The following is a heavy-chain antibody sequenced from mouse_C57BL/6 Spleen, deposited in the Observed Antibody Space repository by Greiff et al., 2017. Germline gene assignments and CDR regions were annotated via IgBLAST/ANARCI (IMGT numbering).Heavy chain of an antibody. D-gene: IGHD2-5*01. J-gene: IGHJ1*03. CDR3: ARTSYSNYEGWYFDV. V-gene: IGHV1-80*01. Sequence: VKLQQSGAELVKPGASVKISCKASGYAFSSYWMNWVKQKPGKGLEWIGQIYPGDGDTNYNGKFKGKATLTADKSSSTAYMQLSSLTSEDSAVYFCARTSYSNYEGWYFDVWGTGTTVTVSS. CDR1: GYAFSSYW. CDR2: IYPGDGDT.